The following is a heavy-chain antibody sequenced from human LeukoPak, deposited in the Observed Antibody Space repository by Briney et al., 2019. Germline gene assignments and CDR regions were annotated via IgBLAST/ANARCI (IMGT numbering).Heavy chain of an antibody. J-gene: IGHJ4*02. CDR3: AKDRGLVGATPSNFDS. Sequence: PGGSLRLSCAVSGFTCNDFEMNWVRQAPGKGLEWISYINIGETSILYADSVKGRFTISRDIAKNSLYLQMNSLRVEDTAVYYCAKDRGLVGATPSNFDSWGQGTLVTVSS. CDR1: GFTCNDFE. V-gene: IGHV3-48*03. D-gene: IGHD1-26*01. CDR2: INIGETSI.